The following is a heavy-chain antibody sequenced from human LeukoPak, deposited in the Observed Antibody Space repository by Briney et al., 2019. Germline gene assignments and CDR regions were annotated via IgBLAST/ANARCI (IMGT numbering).Heavy chain of an antibody. CDR2: FDPEDGET. D-gene: IGHD6-19*01. Sequence: ASVRVSCKVSGYTLTELSMHWVRQAPGKGLEWMGGFDPEDGETIYAQKFQGRVTMTEDTSTDTAYMELSSLRSEDTAVYYCATGYSRGWFWVQRHWGQGTLVTVSS. J-gene: IGHJ4*02. CDR1: GYTLTELS. V-gene: IGHV1-24*01. CDR3: ATGYSRGWFWVQRH.